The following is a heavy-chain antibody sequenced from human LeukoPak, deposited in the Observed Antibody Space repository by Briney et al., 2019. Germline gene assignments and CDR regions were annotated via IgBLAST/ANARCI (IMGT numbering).Heavy chain of an antibody. CDR2: IKQDGSEK. D-gene: IGHD6-13*01. CDR3: ARDCAEYSSSWPPIDWYFDL. CDR1: GLAVSDTY. V-gene: IGHV3-7*01. Sequence: PGGSLRLSCAASGLAVSDTYMIWVRQAPGKGLEWVANIKQDGSEKYYVDSVKGRFTISRDNAKNSLYLQMNSLRAEDTAVYYCARDCAEYSSSWPPIDWYFDLWGRGTLVTVSS. J-gene: IGHJ2*01.